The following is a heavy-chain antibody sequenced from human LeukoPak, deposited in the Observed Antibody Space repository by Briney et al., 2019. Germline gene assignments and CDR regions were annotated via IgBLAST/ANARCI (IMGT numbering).Heavy chain of an antibody. D-gene: IGHD3-22*01. CDR2: IYYSGST. V-gene: IGHV4-61*05. J-gene: IGHJ2*01. CDR3: ARHAISGYYYLYFDL. Sequence: SETLSLTCTVSGGSISSSHYYWGWIRQPPGMGLEWIGYIYYSGSTNYNPSLKSRVTISVDTSKNQFSLKLSSVTAADTAVYYCARHAISGYYYLYFDLWGRGTLVTVSS. CDR1: GGSISSSHYY.